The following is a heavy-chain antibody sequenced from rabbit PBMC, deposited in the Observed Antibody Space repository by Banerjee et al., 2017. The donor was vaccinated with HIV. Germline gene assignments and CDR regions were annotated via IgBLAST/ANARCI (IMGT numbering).Heavy chain of an antibody. V-gene: IGHV1S45*01. CDR2: INTSTGNT. CDR1: GFSFSSIYY. Sequence: QEQLEESGGDLVKPEGSLTLTCTASGFSFSSIYYMCWVRQAPGKGLEWIACINTSTGNTVYASWAKGRFTISKTSSTTVTLQMTSLTAADTATYFCARELGDYYGMDLWGQGTLVTVS. J-gene: IGHJ6*01. D-gene: IGHD4-1*01. CDR3: ARELGDYYGMDL.